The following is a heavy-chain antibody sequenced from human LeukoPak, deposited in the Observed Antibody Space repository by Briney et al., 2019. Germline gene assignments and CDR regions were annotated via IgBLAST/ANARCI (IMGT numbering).Heavy chain of an antibody. CDR1: GFTFSSYW. J-gene: IGHJ6*02. CDR3: ARGTPYSSSWYRYGMDV. CDR2: ISYDGSNK. V-gene: IGHV3-30-3*01. Sequence: GGSLRLSCAASGFTFSSYWMSWVRQAPGKGLEWVAVISYDGSNKYYADSVKGRFTISRDNSKNTLYLQMNSLRAEDTAVYYCARGTPYSSSWYRYGMDVWGQGTTVTVSS. D-gene: IGHD6-13*01.